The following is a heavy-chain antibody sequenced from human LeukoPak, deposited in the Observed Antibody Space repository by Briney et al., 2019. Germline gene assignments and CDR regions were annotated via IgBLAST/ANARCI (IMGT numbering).Heavy chain of an antibody. CDR3: ARGVWSLHSGVSVDS. V-gene: IGHV4-59*01. Sequence: SETLSLTCSMSGASISVYYWSCIRHPPGKGLEWVGHIYYTGSTNYSPSLKSRVTISVDTSKSQFSLRLSSVTAGDTAVYYCARGVWSLHSGVSVDSWGQGMLVTVSS. J-gene: IGHJ4*02. CDR2: IYYTGST. CDR1: GASISVYY. D-gene: IGHD3-10*01.